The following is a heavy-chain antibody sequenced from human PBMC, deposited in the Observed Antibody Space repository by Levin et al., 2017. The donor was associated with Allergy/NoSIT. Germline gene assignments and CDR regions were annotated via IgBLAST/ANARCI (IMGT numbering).Heavy chain of an antibody. J-gene: IGHJ6*02. Sequence: RASVKVSCKASGYTFTSYDINWVRQATGQGLEWMGWMNPNSGNTGYAQKFQGRVTMTRNTSISTAYMELSSLRSEDTAVYYCARGLAYYDFWSGYYGRGYYYYGMDVWGQGTTVTVSS. CDR3: ARGLAYYDFWSGYYGRGYYYYGMDV. CDR2: MNPNSGNT. V-gene: IGHV1-8*01. D-gene: IGHD3-3*01. CDR1: GYTFTSYD.